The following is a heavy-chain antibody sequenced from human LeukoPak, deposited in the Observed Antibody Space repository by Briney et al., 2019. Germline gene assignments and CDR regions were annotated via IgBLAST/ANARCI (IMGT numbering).Heavy chain of an antibody. CDR3: ARDALIGYSGYDSNWFDP. CDR1: GFTFSSYS. Sequence: PGGSLRLSCAASGFTFSSYSMNWVRQAPGKGLEWVSYISSSSSTIYYADSVKGRFTISRDNAKNSLYLQMNSLRDEDTAVYYCARDALIGYSGYDSNWFDPWGQGTLVTVSS. J-gene: IGHJ5*02. V-gene: IGHV3-48*02. CDR2: ISSSSSTI. D-gene: IGHD5-12*01.